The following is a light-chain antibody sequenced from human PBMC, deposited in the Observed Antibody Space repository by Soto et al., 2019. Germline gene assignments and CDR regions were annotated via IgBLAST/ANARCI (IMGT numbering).Light chain of an antibody. J-gene: IGKJ5*01. Sequence: IVLTQSPATLSFSPWEIATLSCSAIHIFSSYVSFYQQKRVQARRLLIYDASSRATGIPARFSGRGCGTDFPLTISSLEAEDFADYYCQQRSNWVTFGQGTRLEIK. V-gene: IGKV3-11*01. CDR3: QQRSNWVT. CDR1: HIFSSY. CDR2: DAS.